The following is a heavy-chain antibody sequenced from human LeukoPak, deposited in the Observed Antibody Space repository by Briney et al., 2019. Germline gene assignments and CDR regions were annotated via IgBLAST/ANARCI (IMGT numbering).Heavy chain of an antibody. CDR2: ISGSGGST. V-gene: IGHV3-23*01. CDR1: GFTFSGYA. CDR3: AKAPGSVRNWFDP. J-gene: IGHJ5*02. D-gene: IGHD3-10*01. Sequence: GGSLRLSCAASGFTFSGYAMDWVRQAPGKGLEWVSAISGSGGSTYYADSVKGRFTISRDNSKNTLYLQMNSLRAEDTAVYYCAKAPGSVRNWFDPWGQGTLVTVSS.